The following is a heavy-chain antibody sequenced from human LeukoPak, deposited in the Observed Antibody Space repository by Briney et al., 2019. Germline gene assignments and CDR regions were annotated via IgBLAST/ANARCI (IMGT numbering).Heavy chain of an antibody. Sequence: GASVKVSCKASGYTFTSYGISWVRQAPGQGLEWMGWISAYNGNTNYAQKLQGRVTMTTDTSTSTAYMELRSLRSDDTAVYYCARDRGGLRYFDWLSWFDPWGQGTLVTDSS. D-gene: IGHD3-9*01. CDR2: ISAYNGNT. CDR3: ARDRGGLRYFDWLSWFDP. CDR1: GYTFTSYG. V-gene: IGHV1-18*01. J-gene: IGHJ5*02.